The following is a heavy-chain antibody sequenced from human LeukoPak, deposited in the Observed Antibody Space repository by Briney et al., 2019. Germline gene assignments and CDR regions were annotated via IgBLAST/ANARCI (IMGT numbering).Heavy chain of an antibody. Sequence: ASVKVSCKASGYTFTDYYMHWVRLAPGQGLEWMGWINPNSGGTNYVQKFQGWVTMTGDTSINTAYMELSRLTSDDTAVYYCARANFLYCSSTSCLFDYWGQGTLVTVSS. V-gene: IGHV1-2*04. CDR3: ARANFLYCSSTSCLFDY. D-gene: IGHD2-2*01. CDR2: INPNSGGT. CDR1: GYTFTDYY. J-gene: IGHJ4*02.